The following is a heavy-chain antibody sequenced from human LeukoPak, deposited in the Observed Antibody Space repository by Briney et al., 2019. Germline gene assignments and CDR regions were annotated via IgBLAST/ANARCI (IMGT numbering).Heavy chain of an antibody. Sequence: PGGSLRLPCTVSGFTVSSDSMSWVRQAPGKGLEWVSFIYSGGSTHYSDSVKGRFTISRDNAKNSLYLQMNSLRAEDTAVYYCAREPYYDSSGYCLDYWGQGTLVTVSS. J-gene: IGHJ4*02. CDR3: AREPYYDSSGYCLDY. CDR1: GFTVSSDS. CDR2: IYSGGST. D-gene: IGHD3-22*01. V-gene: IGHV3-53*01.